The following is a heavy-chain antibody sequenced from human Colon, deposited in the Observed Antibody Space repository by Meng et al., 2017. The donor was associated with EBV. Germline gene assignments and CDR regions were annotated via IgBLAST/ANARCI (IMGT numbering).Heavy chain of an antibody. D-gene: IGHD2-21*02. CDR1: GGSLRSTNG. J-gene: IGHJ4*02. V-gene: IGHV4-4*02. CDR2: IYQSGST. CDR3: ARVGAYCGGDCYHPR. Sequence: PRLAELAGTLSPPSPASGGSLRSTNGGSWGRQPTGKGLDWIGEIYQSGSTNYNPSLKSRVTISVDESKNQFSLRLSSVTAADTAVYYCARVGAYCGGDCYHPRWGQGTLVTVSS.